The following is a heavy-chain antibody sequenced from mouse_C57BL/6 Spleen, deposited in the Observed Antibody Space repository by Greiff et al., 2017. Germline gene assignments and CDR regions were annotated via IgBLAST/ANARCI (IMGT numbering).Heavy chain of an antibody. J-gene: IGHJ3*01. CDR1: GYTFTSYW. D-gene: IGHD1-1*01. V-gene: IGHV1-55*01. Sequence: QVQLQQPGAELVKPGASVKLSCKASGYTFTSYWITWVKQRPGQGLEWIGDIYPGSGSTNYNEKFKSTATLTVDNSSSTAYMQRSSLTSEDAAVYSCSRGTTEVDWFAYWGQGTLVTV. CDR2: IYPGSGST. CDR3: SRGTTEVDWFAY.